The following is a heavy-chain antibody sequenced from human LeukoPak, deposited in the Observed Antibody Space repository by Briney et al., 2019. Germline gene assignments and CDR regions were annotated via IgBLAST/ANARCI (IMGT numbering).Heavy chain of an antibody. CDR2: ISSSGTTI. CDR3: ARDGYSSAYRMFDY. J-gene: IGHJ4*02. D-gene: IGHD3-22*01. V-gene: IGHV3-48*03. Sequence: GGSLRLSCAASGFTFSSYEMNWVRQAPGKGLEWVSYISSSGTTIHYADSVRGRFTISRDNAKNSLFLRMNFLRAEDTAVYYCARDGYSSAYRMFDYWGQGTLVTVSS. CDR1: GFTFSSYE.